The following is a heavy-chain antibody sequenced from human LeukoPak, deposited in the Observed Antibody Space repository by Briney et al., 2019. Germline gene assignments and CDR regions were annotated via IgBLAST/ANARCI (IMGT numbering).Heavy chain of an antibody. CDR2: ISGSGGST. J-gene: IGHJ2*01. CDR3: AREVGGRGPITMIPGGYFDL. V-gene: IGHV3-23*01. Sequence: PGGSLRLSCAASGFTFSSYAMSWVRQAPGKGLEWVSAISGSGGSTYYADSVKGRFTISRDNSKNSLYLQMNSLRAEDTAVYYCAREVGGRGPITMIPGGYFDLWGRGTLVTVSS. CDR1: GFTFSSYA. D-gene: IGHD3-22*01.